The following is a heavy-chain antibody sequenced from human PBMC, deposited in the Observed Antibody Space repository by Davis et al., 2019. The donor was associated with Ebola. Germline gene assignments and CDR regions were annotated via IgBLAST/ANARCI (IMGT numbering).Heavy chain of an antibody. Sequence: GESLKISCAASGFTFSSYGMHWVRQAPGKGLEWVAVISYDGSNKYYADSVKGRFTISRDNSKNTLYLQMNSLKTEDTAVYYCSSTAAGIDYWGQGTLVTVSS. J-gene: IGHJ4*02. CDR3: SSTAAGIDY. D-gene: IGHD6-13*01. CDR2: ISYDGSNK. CDR1: GFTFSSYG. V-gene: IGHV3-30*03.